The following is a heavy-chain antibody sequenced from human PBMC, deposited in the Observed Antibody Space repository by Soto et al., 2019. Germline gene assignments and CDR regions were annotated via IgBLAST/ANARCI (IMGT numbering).Heavy chain of an antibody. CDR3: ARDRGPSSGYYPYWFDP. CDR1: GYTFTSYA. D-gene: IGHD3-22*01. Sequence: ASVKVSCKASGYTFTSYAMHWVRQAPGQRLEWMGWINAGNGNIKYSQKFQARVTITADESTSTAYMELSSLRSEDTAVYYCARDRGPSSGYYPYWFDPWGQGTLVTAPQ. V-gene: IGHV1-3*01. J-gene: IGHJ5*02. CDR2: INAGNGNI.